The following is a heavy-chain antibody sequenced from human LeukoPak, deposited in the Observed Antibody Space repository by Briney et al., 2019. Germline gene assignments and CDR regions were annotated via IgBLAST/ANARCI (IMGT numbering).Heavy chain of an antibody. CDR3: ARGPRLPGSSSWHVLSY. Sequence: PSETLSLTCTVSGGSISSGDYYWSWIRQPPGKGLEWIGYIYYSGSTYYNPSLKSRVTISVDTSKNQFSLKLSSVTAADTAVYYCARGPRLPGSSSWHVLSYWGQGTLVTVSS. J-gene: IGHJ4*02. D-gene: IGHD6-13*01. CDR2: IYYSGST. CDR1: GGSISSGDYY. V-gene: IGHV4-30-4*08.